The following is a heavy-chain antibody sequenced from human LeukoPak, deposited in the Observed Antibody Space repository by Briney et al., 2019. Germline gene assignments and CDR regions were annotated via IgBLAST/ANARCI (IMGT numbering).Heavy chain of an antibody. J-gene: IGHJ6*03. CDR2: TRNKANSYTT. CDR3: ARDRRVVVAATYYYYCMDV. V-gene: IGHV3-72*01. D-gene: IGHD2-15*01. Sequence: GGSLRLSCAASGFTFSDHYMDWVRQAPGKGLEWVGRTRNKANSYTTEYAASVKGRFTISRDDSKNSLYLQMNSLKTEDTAVYYCARDRRVVVAATYYYYCMDVWGKGTTVTVSS. CDR1: GFTFSDHY.